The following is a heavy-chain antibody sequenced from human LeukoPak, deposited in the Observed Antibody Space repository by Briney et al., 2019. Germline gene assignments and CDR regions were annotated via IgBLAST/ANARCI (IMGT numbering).Heavy chain of an antibody. CDR3: AKDLVTGSLDY. J-gene: IGHJ4*02. CDR1: GSTFSSYA. D-gene: IGHD3-10*01. V-gene: IGHV3-23*01. Sequence: GGSLRLSCAASGSTFSSYAMSWVRQAPGKGLEWVSAISGSGGSTYYADSVRGRFTISRDNSKNTLYLQMNSLRAEDTAIYYCAKDLVTGSLDYWGQGTLVTVSS. CDR2: ISGSGGST.